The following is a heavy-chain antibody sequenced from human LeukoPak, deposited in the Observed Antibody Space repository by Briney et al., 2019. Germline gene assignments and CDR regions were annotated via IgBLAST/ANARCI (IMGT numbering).Heavy chain of an antibody. CDR3: ARAPYYYDSSGPQLLGYYFDY. D-gene: IGHD3-22*01. J-gene: IGHJ4*02. CDR1: GYTLTELS. CDR2: FDPEDGET. V-gene: IGHV1-24*01. Sequence: GASVKVSCKVSGYTLTELSMHWVRQAPGKGLEWMGGFDPEDGETIYAQKFQGRVTMTEDTSTDTAYMELSSLRSEDTAVYYCARAPYYYDSSGPQLLGYYFDYWGQGTLVTVSS.